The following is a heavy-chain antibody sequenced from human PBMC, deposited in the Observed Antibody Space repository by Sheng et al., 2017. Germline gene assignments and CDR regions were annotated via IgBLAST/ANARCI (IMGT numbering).Heavy chain of an antibody. Sequence: EVQLVESGGGLVQPGGTLRLSCAASGFTFSSYGMSWVRQAPGKGLEWVSAISGSGGSTYYADSVKGRFTISRDNSKNTLYLQMNSLRAEDTAVYYCAKDQGELPPYYYYYMDVWGKGTTVTVSS. D-gene: IGHD1-26*01. J-gene: IGHJ6*03. CDR3: AKDQGELPPYYYYYMDV. CDR1: GFTFSSYG. CDR2: ISGSGGST. V-gene: IGHV3-23*04.